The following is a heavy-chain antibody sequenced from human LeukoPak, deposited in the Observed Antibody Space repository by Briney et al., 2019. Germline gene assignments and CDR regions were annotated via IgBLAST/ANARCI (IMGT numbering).Heavy chain of an antibody. CDR2: IGGDGGST. J-gene: IGHJ6*03. CDR3: AKERSAHYYYYYMDV. D-gene: IGHD3-10*01. Sequence: PGGSLRLSCAASGFTFDDYAMHWVRQAPGKGLEWVSLIGGDGGSTYYADSVKGRFTISRDNSKNSLYLQMNSLRTEDTALYYCAKERSAHYYYYYMDVWGKGTTVTVS. V-gene: IGHV3-43*02. CDR1: GFTFDDYA.